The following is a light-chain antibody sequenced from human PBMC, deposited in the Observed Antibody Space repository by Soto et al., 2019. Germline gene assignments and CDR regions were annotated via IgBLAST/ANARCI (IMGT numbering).Light chain of an antibody. V-gene: IGKV3-20*01. Sequence: EIVLTQSPGTLSLSPGERATLACRASQSVRSSYLAWYQQKPGQAPRLLLYGTSTRATGIPDRFSGSGSGTDFTLTISRLEPEDFAVYYCQQYGNSPRFTFGPGTKGIS. CDR1: QSVRSSY. J-gene: IGKJ3*01. CDR3: QQYGNSPRFT. CDR2: GTS.